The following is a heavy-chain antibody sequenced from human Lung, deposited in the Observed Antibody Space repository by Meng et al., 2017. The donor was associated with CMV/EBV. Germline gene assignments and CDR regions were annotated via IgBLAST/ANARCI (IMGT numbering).Heavy chain of an antibody. D-gene: IGHD5-12*01. V-gene: IGHV3-30*02. Sequence: SCIASGFTFNTYGMHWVRQAPGKGLEWVAFIRSDGHQTYYADSVKGRFAVSRDNSKNTLYLRMTSLRAGDTAVYFCAKDLVDYYFDSWGQGTLVXVSS. CDR1: GFTFNTYG. CDR2: IRSDGHQT. J-gene: IGHJ4*02. CDR3: AKDLVDYYFDS.